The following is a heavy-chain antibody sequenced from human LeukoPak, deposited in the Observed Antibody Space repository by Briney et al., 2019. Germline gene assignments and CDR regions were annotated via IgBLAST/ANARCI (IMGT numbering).Heavy chain of an antibody. CDR2: INQSGST. CDR1: GVSFSGYY. Sequence: KPSETLSLTCAVYGVSFSGYYWSWIRQPPGKGLEWIGEINQSGSTNYHPSLKSRVTISVDTSKNQFSLKLSSVKAADKAVYYCARRQQWLVRFFEYWGQGTLVTVSS. D-gene: IGHD6-19*01. V-gene: IGHV4-34*01. CDR3: ARRQQWLVRFFEY. J-gene: IGHJ4*02.